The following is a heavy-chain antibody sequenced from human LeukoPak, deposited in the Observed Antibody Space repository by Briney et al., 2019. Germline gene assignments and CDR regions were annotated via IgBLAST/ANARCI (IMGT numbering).Heavy chain of an antibody. CDR3: ARAIAAAEDY. D-gene: IGHD6-13*01. Sequence: GGSRRSSWAAPGFTFSTYTMNWFGQAPGKGLGWVSYISGSSSTIYYADSVKGRFTISRDNAKNSVHLQMNSLRAEDTAVYYCARAIAAAEDYWGQGTLVTVSS. J-gene: IGHJ4*02. V-gene: IGHV3-48*01. CDR2: ISGSSSTI. CDR1: GFTFSTYT.